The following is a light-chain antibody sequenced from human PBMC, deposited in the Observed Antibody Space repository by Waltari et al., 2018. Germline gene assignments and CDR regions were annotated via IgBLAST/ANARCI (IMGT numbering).Light chain of an antibody. Sequence: QSALTQPPSASGSPGQSVTISCTGTSGDVGGYNYVSWYQQYPGKAPQLLIYDVNERPSGVPARFSGSKSDNTASLTVSGLQDEDEADYYCSSYAGSSNFVVFGGGTKVTVL. J-gene: IGLJ2*01. CDR3: SSYAGSSNFVV. V-gene: IGLV2-8*01. CDR1: SGDVGGYNY. CDR2: DVN.